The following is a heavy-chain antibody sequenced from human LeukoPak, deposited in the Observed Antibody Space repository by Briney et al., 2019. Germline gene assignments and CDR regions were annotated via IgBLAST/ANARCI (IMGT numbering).Heavy chain of an antibody. D-gene: IGHD2-15*01. Sequence: GRSLRLSCAVSGFTFSSYGMHWVRQAPGKGLEWVAVIWYDGSNKYYADSVRGRFTISRDNSKNTLYLLMNSLRAEDSAVYYCARDRTRDCSGGSCYRHYFDCWGQGTLVSVFS. CDR1: GFTFSSYG. CDR2: IWYDGSNK. V-gene: IGHV3-33*01. CDR3: ARDRTRDCSGGSCYRHYFDC. J-gene: IGHJ4*02.